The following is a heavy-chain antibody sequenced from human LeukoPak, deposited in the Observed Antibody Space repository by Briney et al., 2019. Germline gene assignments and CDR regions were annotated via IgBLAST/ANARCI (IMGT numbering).Heavy chain of an antibody. D-gene: IGHD1-26*01. CDR2: ISSSSSTI. J-gene: IGHJ4*02. CDR3: ARDRGGSYSAIDY. V-gene: IGHV3-48*04. Sequence: GGSLRLSCAASGFTFSSYIMNWVRQAPGKGLEWVSFISSSSSTIYYADSVKGRFTISRDNAKNSQYLQMNSLRAEDTAVYYCARDRGGSYSAIDYWGQGTLVTVSS. CDR1: GFTFSSYI.